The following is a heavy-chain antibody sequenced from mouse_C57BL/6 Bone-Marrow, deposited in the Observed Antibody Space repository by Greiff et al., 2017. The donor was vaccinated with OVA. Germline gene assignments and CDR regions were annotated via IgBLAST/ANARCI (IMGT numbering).Heavy chain of an antibody. Sequence: EVKVVESGGGLVKPGGSLKLSCAASGFTFSSYAMSWVRQTPEKRLEWVATISDGGSYTYYPDNVKGRFTISRDNAKNNLYLQMSHLKSEDTAMYYCARDRDYGSSYYWYFDVWGTGTTVTVSS. J-gene: IGHJ1*03. V-gene: IGHV5-4*01. D-gene: IGHD1-1*01. CDR3: ARDRDYGSSYYWYFDV. CDR2: ISDGGSYT. CDR1: GFTFSSYA.